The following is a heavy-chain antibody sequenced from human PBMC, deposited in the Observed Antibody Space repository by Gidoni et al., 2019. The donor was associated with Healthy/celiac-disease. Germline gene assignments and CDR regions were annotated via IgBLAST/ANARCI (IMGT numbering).Heavy chain of an antibody. CDR3: ARAVTMVRGVIMDYFDY. Sequence: EVQLVESGGGLVQPGGSLRLSCAASGFTFSSYSMNWVRQAPGKGLEWVSYISSSSSTIYYADSVKGRFTISRDNAKNSLYLQMNSLRAEDTAVYYCARAVTMVRGVIMDYFDYWGQGTLVTVSS. CDR2: ISSSSSTI. D-gene: IGHD3-10*01. CDR1: GFTFSSYS. V-gene: IGHV3-48*04. J-gene: IGHJ4*02.